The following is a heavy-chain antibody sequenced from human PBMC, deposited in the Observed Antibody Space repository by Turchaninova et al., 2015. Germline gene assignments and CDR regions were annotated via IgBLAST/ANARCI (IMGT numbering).Heavy chain of an antibody. Sequence: QVQLQESGPGLVKPSAPLSLTRGVSGASITNYNWWNWVRQPPGKGLEWIGEIYHTGTTTYNPSLKSRVTISVDKSENQFSLKLNSVTAADTAVYYCVRSTYYDFWSPDYWGQGTLVTVHS. CDR2: IYHTGTT. CDR1: GASITNYNW. V-gene: IGHV4-4*02. D-gene: IGHD3-3*01. CDR3: VRSTYYDFWSPDY. J-gene: IGHJ4*02.